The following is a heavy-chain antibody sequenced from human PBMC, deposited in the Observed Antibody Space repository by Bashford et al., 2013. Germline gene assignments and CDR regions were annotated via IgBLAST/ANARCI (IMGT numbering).Heavy chain of an antibody. CDR1: GTSLSGYY. CDR3: AREKMGKTTVTRWSWYFDL. J-gene: IGHJ2*01. D-gene: IGHD4-17*01. Sequence: SETLSLTCDVYGTSLSGYYWSWIRQPPGKGLEWIGEISHAGSTTYNPSLKSRLTISVDTSKNQFSLKLSSVTAADTAVYYCAREKMGKTTVTRWSWYFDLWGRGTLVTVSS. CDR2: ISHAGST. V-gene: IGHV4-34*01.